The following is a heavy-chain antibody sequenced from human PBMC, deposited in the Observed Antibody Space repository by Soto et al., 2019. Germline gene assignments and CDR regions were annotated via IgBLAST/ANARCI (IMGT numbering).Heavy chain of an antibody. CDR2: INPDGSRT. V-gene: IGHV3-74*01. D-gene: IGHD1-1*01. Sequence: EVQLVESGGELVQPGGSLRLSCAASGFTFNNYWMHWVRQAPGKGLVWVSRINPDGSRTNYADSVKGRFTISRDNAKNTLYLQMDSLRAEDTAVYYCAKVATGSYNWFDPWGQGTLVSVSS. CDR3: AKVATGSYNWFDP. J-gene: IGHJ5*02. CDR1: GFTFNNYW.